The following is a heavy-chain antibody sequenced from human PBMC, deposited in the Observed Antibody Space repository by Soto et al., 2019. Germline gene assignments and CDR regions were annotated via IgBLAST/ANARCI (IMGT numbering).Heavy chain of an antibody. D-gene: IGHD2-15*01. J-gene: IGHJ6*03. V-gene: IGHV1-3*01. CDR1: GYTFTSYA. CDR3: AGSCSGGICYRNYYMDV. CDR2: INAGNGNT. Sequence: GASVKVSCKASGYTFTSYAMHWVRQAPGQRLEWMGWINAGNGNTKYSQKFQGRVTITRDTSASTAYMELSSLRSEDTAVYYCAGSCSGGICYRNYYMDVWGKGTTVTVSS.